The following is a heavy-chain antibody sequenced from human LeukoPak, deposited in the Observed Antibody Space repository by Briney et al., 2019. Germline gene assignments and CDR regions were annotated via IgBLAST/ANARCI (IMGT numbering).Heavy chain of an antibody. D-gene: IGHD2-2*01. CDR1: GFTFSDYW. J-gene: IGHJ4*02. Sequence: PGGSLRLSCAASGFTFSDYWMSWVRQAPGKGLEWVANIKQDGSEKYYVDSVKGRFTISRDNAKNSLYLQMNSLRAEDTAVYYCARERYCSSTSCYELDYWGQGTLVTVSS. CDR2: IKQDGSEK. V-gene: IGHV3-7*01. CDR3: ARERYCSSTSCYELDY.